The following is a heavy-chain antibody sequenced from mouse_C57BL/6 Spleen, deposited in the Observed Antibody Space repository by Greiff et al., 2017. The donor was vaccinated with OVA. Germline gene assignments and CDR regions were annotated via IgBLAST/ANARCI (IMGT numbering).Heavy chain of an antibody. CDR3: ARYYDFDYYAMDY. D-gene: IGHD2-4*01. CDR1: GYSFTDYN. Sequence: VQLKQSGPELVKPGASVKISCKASGYSFTDYNMNWVKQSTGKSLEWIGVINPNYGPTSYNQKFKGKATLTVDQSSSTAYMQLNSLTSEDSAVYYCARYYDFDYYAMDYWGQGTSVTVSS. V-gene: IGHV1-39*01. J-gene: IGHJ4*01. CDR2: INPNYGPT.